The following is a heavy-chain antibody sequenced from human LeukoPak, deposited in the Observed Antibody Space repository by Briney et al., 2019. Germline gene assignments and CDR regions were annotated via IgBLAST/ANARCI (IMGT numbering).Heavy chain of an antibody. CDR2: ISYDGTYK. J-gene: IGHJ4*02. Sequence: GGSLRLSCAASGFTFSSYGMHWVRQAPGKGLEWVAVISYDGTYKYYAGSVKGRFTISRDNSKNTLYLQMNSLRAEDTAVFYCAKDLRSKVSALDYWGQGTLVTVSS. D-gene: IGHD5/OR15-5a*01. V-gene: IGHV3-30*18. CDR1: GFTFSSYG. CDR3: AKDLRSKVSALDY.